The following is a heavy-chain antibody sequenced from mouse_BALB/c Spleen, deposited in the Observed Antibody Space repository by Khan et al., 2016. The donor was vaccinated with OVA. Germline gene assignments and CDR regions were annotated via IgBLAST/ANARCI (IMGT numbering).Heavy chain of an antibody. CDR2: IWSAGST. J-gene: IGHJ3*01. D-gene: IGHD2-4*01. Sequence: QVQLKQSGPGLVQPSQSLSITCTVSGFSLSNYSVHWVRQSPGKGLEWLGVIWSAGSTDYNAAFISRLTISKDNSRSQVFLKMNSLHPNDTAVYYCARRGYDYGRGALFAYWGQGTLVTVSA. CDR1: GFSLSNYS. CDR3: ARRGYDYGRGALFAY. V-gene: IGHV2-2*02.